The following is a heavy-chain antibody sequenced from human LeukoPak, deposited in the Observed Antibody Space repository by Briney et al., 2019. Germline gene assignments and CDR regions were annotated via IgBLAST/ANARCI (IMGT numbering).Heavy chain of an antibody. CDR1: GFTFSSYS. Sequence: GGSLRLSCAASGFTFSSYSMNWVRQAPGKGLEWVSSISSSSHIYYADSVKGRFTISRDNAKNSLYLQMNSLRAEDTAVYYCVSSDPYSYAYYFDYWGQGTLVTVSS. J-gene: IGHJ4*02. V-gene: IGHV3-21*01. CDR2: ISSSSHI. D-gene: IGHD5-18*01. CDR3: VSSDPYSYAYYFDY.